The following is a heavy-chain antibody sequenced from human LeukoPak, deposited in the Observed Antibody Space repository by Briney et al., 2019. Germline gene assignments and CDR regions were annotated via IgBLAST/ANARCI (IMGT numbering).Heavy chain of an antibody. V-gene: IGHV3-21*01. D-gene: IGHD3-22*01. Sequence: GGSLRLSCAASGFTFSSYSMNWVRQAPGKGLEWVSSISSSSSYIYYADSVKGRFTISRDNAKNSLYLQMNSLRAEDTAVYYCARDQDTMIVVVTPMDVWGKGTTVTVSS. J-gene: IGHJ6*04. CDR3: ARDQDTMIVVVTPMDV. CDR2: ISSSSSYI. CDR1: GFTFSSYS.